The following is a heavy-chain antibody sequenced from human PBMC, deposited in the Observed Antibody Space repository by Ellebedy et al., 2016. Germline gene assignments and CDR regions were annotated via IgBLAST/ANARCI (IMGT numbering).Heavy chain of an antibody. CDR1: GFTFSDYY. Sequence: GESLKISCAASGFTFSDYYMSWIRQAPGKGLEWVSYISSSGSTIYYADSVKGRFTISRDNAKNSLYLQMNSLRAEDTAVYYCARESMVRGVPFDYWGQGTLVTVSS. D-gene: IGHD3-10*01. CDR2: ISSSGSTI. V-gene: IGHV3-11*01. CDR3: ARESMVRGVPFDY. J-gene: IGHJ4*02.